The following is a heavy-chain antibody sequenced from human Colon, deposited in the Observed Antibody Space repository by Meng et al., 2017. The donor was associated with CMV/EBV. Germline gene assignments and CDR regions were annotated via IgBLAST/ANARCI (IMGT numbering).Heavy chain of an antibody. Sequence: ISLKEFGPTLVKPTHTRTLPRTFSGFSLRTPEVGVHWIRQPPGKALEWLALIYWDDDNQFRPSLKNRITITKDTSKNQVVLTMTNMDPVDTATYYCAHGRGWLTDYWGQGTLVTVSS. V-gene: IGHV2-5*02. D-gene: IGHD6-19*01. CDR2: IYWDDDN. CDR1: GFSLRTPEVG. J-gene: IGHJ4*02. CDR3: AHGRGWLTDY.